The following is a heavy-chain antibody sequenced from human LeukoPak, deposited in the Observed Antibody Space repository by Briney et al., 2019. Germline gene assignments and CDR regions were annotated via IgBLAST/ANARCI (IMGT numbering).Heavy chain of an antibody. D-gene: IGHD3-22*01. CDR3: ASQSHYSYYDSTGYRYWYFDL. CDR1: GGSFSGYY. J-gene: IGHJ2*01. Sequence: SETLSLTCAVYGGSFSGYYWSWIRQPPGKGLEWIGEINHSGSTNYNPSLKSRVTISVDTSKNQFSLKLSSVTAADTAVYYCASQSHYSYYDSTGYRYWYFDLWGRGTLVTVSS. V-gene: IGHV4-34*01. CDR2: INHSGST.